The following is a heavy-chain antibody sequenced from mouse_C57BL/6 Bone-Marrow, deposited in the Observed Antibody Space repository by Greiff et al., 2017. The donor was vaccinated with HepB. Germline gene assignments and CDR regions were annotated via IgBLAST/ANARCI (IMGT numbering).Heavy chain of an antibody. J-gene: IGHJ4*01. D-gene: IGHD5-1*01. Sequence: EVQLQESGPGLVQPSQSLSLTCSVPGYSITSGYYWNWIRQFPGNKLEWMGYISYDGSNNYNPSLKNRISITRDTSKNQFVLKLNSVTTEDTATYYCARERLYLYAMDFWGQGTSVTVSS. CDR3: ARERLYLYAMDF. CDR2: ISYDGSN. CDR1: GYSITSGYY. V-gene: IGHV3-6*01.